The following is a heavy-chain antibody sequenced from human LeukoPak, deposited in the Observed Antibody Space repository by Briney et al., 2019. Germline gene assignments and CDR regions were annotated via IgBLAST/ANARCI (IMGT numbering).Heavy chain of an antibody. Sequence: GGSLRLSCAAPGFTFSDYAITWVRQAPGKGLEWVSAISGSGGSTYYPDSVKGRFTISRDNSKNTLYLRMNSLRAEDTAVYYGAKRWQGNSRALDYWGQGTLVTVSS. J-gene: IGHJ4*02. CDR2: ISGSGGST. CDR3: AKRWQGNSRALDY. V-gene: IGHV3-23*01. D-gene: IGHD4-23*01. CDR1: GFTFSDYA.